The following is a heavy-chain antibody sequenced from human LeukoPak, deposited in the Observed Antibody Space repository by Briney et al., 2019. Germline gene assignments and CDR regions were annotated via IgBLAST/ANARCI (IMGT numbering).Heavy chain of an antibody. CDR3: AGGALQRGAFDY. V-gene: IGHV3-23*01. CDR2: ISGSGGTT. J-gene: IGHJ4*02. Sequence: PGVSLRLSRAASRFTFSSYAMGWVRQAPGKGLEWVSAISGSGGTTYNADSVKGRFTISRDNSKNTLYLQMNSLRAEDTAVYYCAGGALQRGAFDYWGQGTPVTVSS. D-gene: IGHD1-26*01. CDR1: RFTFSSYA.